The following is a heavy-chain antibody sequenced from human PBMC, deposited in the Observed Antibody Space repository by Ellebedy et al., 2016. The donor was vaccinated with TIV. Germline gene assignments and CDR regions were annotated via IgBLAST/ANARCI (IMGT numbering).Heavy chain of an antibody. V-gene: IGHV3-21*01. CDR3: ARGDYDSSGYYSF. CDR2: ISSSSSYI. J-gene: IGHJ4*02. Sequence: GESLKISCAASGFTFSSYWMHWVRQAPGKGLEWVSSISSSSSYIYYADSVKGRFTISRDNAKNSLYLQMNSLRAEDTAVYYCARGDYDSSGYYSFWGQGTLVTVSS. D-gene: IGHD3-22*01. CDR1: GFTFSSYW.